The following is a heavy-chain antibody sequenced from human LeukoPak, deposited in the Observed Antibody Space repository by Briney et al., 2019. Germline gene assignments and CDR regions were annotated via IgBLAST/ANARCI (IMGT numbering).Heavy chain of an antibody. Sequence: ASVKVSCKASGYNFVGYYMHWVRQAPGQGLEWMGWIHPNSGGTNYAQKFQGRVTMTRETSISTAYMELSRLRSDDTAVYYCARVGAAAVPYFDYWGQGTLVTVSS. CDR2: IHPNSGGT. CDR1: GYNFVGYY. V-gene: IGHV1-2*02. J-gene: IGHJ4*02. CDR3: ARVGAAAVPYFDY. D-gene: IGHD6-13*01.